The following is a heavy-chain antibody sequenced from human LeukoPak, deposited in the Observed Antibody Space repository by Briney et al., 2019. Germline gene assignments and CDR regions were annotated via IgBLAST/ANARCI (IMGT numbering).Heavy chain of an antibody. D-gene: IGHD3-10*02. J-gene: IGHJ4*02. Sequence: SETLSLTCAVYGGPFSGYYWSWIRQPPGKGLEWIGEINHSGSTNYNPSLKSRVTISVDTSKNQFSLKLSSVTAADTAVYYCASLAIHFGVRGFDYWGQGTLVTVSS. V-gene: IGHV4-34*01. CDR2: INHSGST. CDR3: ASLAIHFGVRGFDY. CDR1: GGPFSGYY.